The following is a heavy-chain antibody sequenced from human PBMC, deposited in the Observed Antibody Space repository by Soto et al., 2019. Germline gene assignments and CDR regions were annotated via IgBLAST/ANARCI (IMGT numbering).Heavy chain of an antibody. CDR1: GFNFSSYV. Sequence: QVQLVESGGGVVQPGRSLRLSCAASGFNFSSYVMHWVRQAPGKGLEWVAVIXYDGGNKYYADSVKGRFTISRDNSKNTLYLQMNSLRAEDTAVYYCARDGQWLPRDGLRSSYYFDYWGQGTLVTVSS. D-gene: IGHD6-19*01. J-gene: IGHJ4*02. CDR3: ARDGQWLPRDGLRSSYYFDY. V-gene: IGHV3-33*01. CDR2: IXYDGGNK.